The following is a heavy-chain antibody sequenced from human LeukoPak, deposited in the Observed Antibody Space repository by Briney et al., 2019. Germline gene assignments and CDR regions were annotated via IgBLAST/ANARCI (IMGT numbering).Heavy chain of an antibody. CDR1: GDSVSSNSAA. CDR2: TYYRSKWYN. Sequence: SQTLSLTCAISGDSVSSNSAAWNWIRQSPSGGLEWLGRTYYRSKWYNDYAVSVTGRITINPDTSKNQFSLQLNSVTPEDTAVYYCAREGSYWYFDLWGRGTLVTVSS. J-gene: IGHJ2*01. CDR3: AREGSYWYFDL. D-gene: IGHD2-15*01. V-gene: IGHV6-1*01.